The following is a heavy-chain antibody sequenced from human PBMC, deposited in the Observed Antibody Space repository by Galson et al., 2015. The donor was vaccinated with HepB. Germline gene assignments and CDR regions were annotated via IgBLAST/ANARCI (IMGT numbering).Heavy chain of an antibody. J-gene: IGHJ6*03. CDR2: IIPIIGVP. Sequence: SVKVSCKASGGTFSTYGISWVRQAPGQGLEWMGGIIPIIGVPHYAQKFRGRVTFPADTSTSTAYMELSSLRSEDTATYYCALAAGGAGYFHYMDVWGKGTTVTVSS. CDR1: GGTFSTYG. D-gene: IGHD2/OR15-2a*01. CDR3: ALAAGGAGYFHYMDV. V-gene: IGHV1-69*10.